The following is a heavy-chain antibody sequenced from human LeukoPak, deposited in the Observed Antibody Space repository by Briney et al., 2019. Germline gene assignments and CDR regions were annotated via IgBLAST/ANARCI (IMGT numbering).Heavy chain of an antibody. CDR1: GFTFSSYS. J-gene: IGHJ4*02. V-gene: IGHV3-21*01. CDR2: ISTSSIYI. Sequence: GGSLRLSCAASGFTFSSYSMNWVRQAPGKGLEWVSSISTSSIYIYYADSLKGRFTISRDNAKNTLYLQMNSLRAEDTAVYYCAGGLYWGQGTLVTVSS. CDR3: AGGLY.